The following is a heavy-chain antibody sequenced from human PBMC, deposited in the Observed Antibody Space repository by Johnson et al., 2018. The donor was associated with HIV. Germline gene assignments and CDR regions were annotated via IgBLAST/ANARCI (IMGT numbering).Heavy chain of an antibody. CDR1: GFTFSSYG. V-gene: IGHV3-23*01. D-gene: IGHD3-16*01. CDR2: VTGTGGDT. J-gene: IGHJ3*02. CDR3: ASQVRGLRLGVDAFDI. Sequence: VQLLESGGGLVQPGGSLRLSCAASGFTFSSYGMSWVRQAPGKGLEWVSGVTGTGGDTYYAESVKGRFTISRDNSKNTLYLQMSKLRAEDTAVYFCASQVRGLRLGVDAFDIWGQGTMVTVSS.